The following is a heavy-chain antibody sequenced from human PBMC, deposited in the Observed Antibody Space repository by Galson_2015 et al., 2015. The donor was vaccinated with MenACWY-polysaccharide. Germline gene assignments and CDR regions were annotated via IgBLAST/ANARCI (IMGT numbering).Heavy chain of an antibody. Sequence: SLRLSCAASGFTFSNYAMTWVRQAPGKGLEWVSSITGSGGSTYYTDSVKGRFTISRDNSKNTLYLQMNSLRAGDTAVYYCARITPPVPPIDSWGRGPLVTV. CDR1: GFTFSNYA. D-gene: IGHD2-2*02. V-gene: IGHV3-23*01. CDR3: ARITPPVPPIDS. J-gene: IGHJ4*02. CDR2: ITGSGGST.